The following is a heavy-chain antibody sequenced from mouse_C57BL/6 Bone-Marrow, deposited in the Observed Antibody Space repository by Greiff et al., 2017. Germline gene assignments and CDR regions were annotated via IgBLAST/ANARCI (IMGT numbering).Heavy chain of an antibody. Sequence: VQLQQSGPELVKPGASVKISCKASGYSFTGYYMHWVKQSHGNILDWIGYIYPYNGVSSYNQKFKGKATLTVDKSSSTAYMVLRSLTSEDSAVYYCARGGYYEEFLHWYFDVWGTGTTVTVSS. V-gene: IGHV1-31*01. CDR3: ARGGYYEEFLHWYFDV. CDR1: GYSFTGYY. CDR2: IYPYNGVS. J-gene: IGHJ1*03. D-gene: IGHD2-3*01.